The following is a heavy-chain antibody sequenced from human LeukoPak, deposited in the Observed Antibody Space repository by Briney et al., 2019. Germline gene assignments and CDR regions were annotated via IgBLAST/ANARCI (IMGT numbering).Heavy chain of an antibody. CDR2: IYTSGST. CDR1: GGSISSYY. D-gene: IGHD6-19*01. Sequence: SETLSLTCTVSGGSISSYYWSWIRQPAGKGLEWIGRIYTSGSTNYNPSLKSRVTISVDTSKNQFSLKLSSVTAAVTAVYYCARGYSSGWYKWFDPWGQGTLVTVSS. J-gene: IGHJ5*02. CDR3: ARGYSSGWYKWFDP. V-gene: IGHV4-4*07.